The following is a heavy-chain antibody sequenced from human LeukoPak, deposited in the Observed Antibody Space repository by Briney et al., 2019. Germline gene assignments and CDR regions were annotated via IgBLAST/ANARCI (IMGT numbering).Heavy chain of an antibody. J-gene: IGHJ3*02. CDR3: ARRGGHDAFDI. CDR1: GYTFTSNY. Sequence: ASVKVSCKAFGYTFTSNYMHWVRQAPGQGPEWMGVISPSGGSTTYAQKFQGRVTLTRDMSTSTDYLELSSLRSEDTAVYYCARRGGHDAFDIWGQGTMVTVSS. D-gene: IGHD3-10*01. CDR2: ISPSGGST. V-gene: IGHV1-46*01.